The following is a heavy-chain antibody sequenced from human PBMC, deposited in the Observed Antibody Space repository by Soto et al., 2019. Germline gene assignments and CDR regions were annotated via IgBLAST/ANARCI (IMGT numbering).Heavy chain of an antibody. CDR3: ASQTAGIAVAGRDAFDI. CDR2: IYPGDSDT. Sequence: PGESLKISCKGSGYSFTSYWIGWVRQMPGKGLEWMGIIYPGDSDTRYSPSFQGQVTISADKSISTAYLQWSSLKASDTAMYYCASQTAGIAVAGRDAFDIWGQGTMVTVSS. CDR1: GYSFTSYW. V-gene: IGHV5-51*01. D-gene: IGHD6-19*01. J-gene: IGHJ3*02.